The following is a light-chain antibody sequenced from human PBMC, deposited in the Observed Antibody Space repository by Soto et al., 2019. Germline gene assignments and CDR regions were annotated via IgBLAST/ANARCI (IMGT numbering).Light chain of an antibody. CDR3: QQYNNWPPT. CDR1: HSVSSK. CDR2: GAS. V-gene: IGKV3-15*01. Sequence: EIVMTQSPVTLSVSPGERATRSCRASHSVSSKLAWYQQKPGQDPRLLIYGASTRATGIPARFSGSGSGTEFTLSISSLQSEDFAVYYCQQYNNWPPTFGQGTKLEIK. J-gene: IGKJ2*01.